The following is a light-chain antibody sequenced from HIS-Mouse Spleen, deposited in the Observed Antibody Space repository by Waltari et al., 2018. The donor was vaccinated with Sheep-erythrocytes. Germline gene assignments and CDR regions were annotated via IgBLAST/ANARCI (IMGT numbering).Light chain of an antibody. CDR3: RQFNNYPRT. V-gene: IGKV1D-13*01. CDR2: DAP. Sequence: AIQFTQSPSSLSASVGDRVTITCRASQGIISALAWYQQKQGNAPKLLIYDAPGLDSGVPSRFSGSGSGTDFTLTIRRLQHEDFATYYCRQFNNYPRTFGQGTKVEIK. J-gene: IGKJ1*01. CDR1: QGIISA.